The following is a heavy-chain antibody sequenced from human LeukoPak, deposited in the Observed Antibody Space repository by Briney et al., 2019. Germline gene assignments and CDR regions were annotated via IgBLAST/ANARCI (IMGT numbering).Heavy chain of an antibody. CDR1: GFTFSRYN. V-gene: IGHV3-21*01. D-gene: IGHD1-26*01. J-gene: IGHJ6*03. CDR2: ITSGSSYI. CDR3: ARDPYSGSYGNYYYYFKDV. Sequence: GGALRLSCAASGFTFSRYNMKWVGQAPGKGLEGVSCITSGSSYIYYADSVKGRFTISRDNAKNSLYLQMNSLRAEDTAVYYCARDPYSGSYGNYYYYFKDVWGKGTTVTISS.